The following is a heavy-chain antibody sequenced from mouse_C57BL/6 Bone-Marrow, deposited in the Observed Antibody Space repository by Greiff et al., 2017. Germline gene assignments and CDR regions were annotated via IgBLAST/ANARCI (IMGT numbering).Heavy chain of an antibody. V-gene: IGHV1-50*01. CDR2: IDPSDSYT. CDR3: ARYYYGSSLDY. J-gene: IGHJ2*01. CDR1: GYTFTSYW. Sequence: QVQLQQPGAELVKPGASVKLSCKASGYTFTSYWMQWVKQRPGQGLEWIGEIDPSDSYTNYNQKFKGKATLTVDTSSSTAYMQLSSLTSEDSAVXYCARYYYGSSLDYWGQGTTLTVSS. D-gene: IGHD1-1*01.